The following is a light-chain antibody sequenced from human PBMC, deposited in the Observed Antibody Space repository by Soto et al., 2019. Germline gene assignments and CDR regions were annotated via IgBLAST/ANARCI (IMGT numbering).Light chain of an antibody. J-gene: IGLJ3*02. V-gene: IGLV2-11*01. CDR3: CSYVGSYIWL. Sequence: QSALTQPRSVSGSPGQSVTISCTGTSSDVGGYNYVSWYQQHPGEAPKLMIYDVTKRPSGVPDRFSGSKSGNTASLTIIGLQAEDEADYYCCSYVGSYIWLFGGGTKLTVL. CDR1: SSDVGGYNY. CDR2: DVT.